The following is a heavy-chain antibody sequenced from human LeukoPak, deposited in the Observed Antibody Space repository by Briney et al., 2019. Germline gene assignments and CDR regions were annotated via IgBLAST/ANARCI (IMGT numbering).Heavy chain of an antibody. J-gene: IGHJ4*02. CDR1: GGSINTYY. D-gene: IGHD6-6*01. V-gene: IGHV4-4*07. CDR3: ARLNSSSSCDY. CDR2: IYTSGST. Sequence: PSETLSLTCTVSGGSINTYYWNWIRQPAGEGLEWIARIYTSGSTNYNPSLMSRISISIDKSKNQFSLRLSSVTAADTAGYYCARLNSSSSCDYWGQGTLVTVSS.